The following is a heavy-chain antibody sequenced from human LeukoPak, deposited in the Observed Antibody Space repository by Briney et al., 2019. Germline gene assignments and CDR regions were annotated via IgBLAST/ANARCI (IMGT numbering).Heavy chain of an antibody. Sequence: GASVKVSCKASGYTFTSYGISWVRQAPGQGLEWMGWISAYNGNTNYAQELQGRVTMTTDTSTSTAYMELRSLRSDDTAVYYCARISRDGYTYGPDPWGQGTLVTVSS. J-gene: IGHJ5*02. CDR2: ISAYNGNT. D-gene: IGHD5-24*01. CDR1: GYTFTSYG. V-gene: IGHV1-18*01. CDR3: ARISRDGYTYGPDP.